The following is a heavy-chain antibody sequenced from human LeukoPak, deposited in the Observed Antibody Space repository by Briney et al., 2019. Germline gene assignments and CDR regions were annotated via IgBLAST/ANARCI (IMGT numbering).Heavy chain of an antibody. CDR2: ISSSGSTI. J-gene: IGHJ4*02. V-gene: IGHV3-11*01. CDR3: AKSTGITMVRGVRYDY. CDR1: GFTFSDYY. Sequence: PGGSLRLSCAASGFTFSDYYMSWIRQAPGKGLEWVSYISSSGSTIYYADSVKGRFTISRDNAKNSLYLQMNSLRAEDTALYYCAKSTGITMVRGVRYDYWGQGTLVTVSS. D-gene: IGHD3-10*01.